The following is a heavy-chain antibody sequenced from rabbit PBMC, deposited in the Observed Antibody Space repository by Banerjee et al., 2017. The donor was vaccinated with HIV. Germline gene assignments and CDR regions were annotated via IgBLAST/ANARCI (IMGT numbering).Heavy chain of an antibody. CDR1: GFSFSRSYW. V-gene: IGHV1S45*01. J-gene: IGHJ4*01. D-gene: IGHD3-1*01. CDR3: ARDTYGGAGWAFNL. Sequence: QEQLVESGGGLVKPEGSLTLTCTASGFSFSRSYWICWVRQAPGKGLEWIACIYAGSGSTYYASWAKGRFTVSKTSSTTVTLQLTSLTAADTATYFCARDTYGGAGWAFNLWGQGTLVTVS. CDR2: IYAGSGST.